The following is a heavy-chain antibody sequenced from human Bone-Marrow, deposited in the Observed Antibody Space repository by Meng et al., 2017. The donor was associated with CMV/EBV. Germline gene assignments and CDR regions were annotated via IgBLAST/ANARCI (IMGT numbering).Heavy chain of an antibody. CDR1: GYSFTSLW. D-gene: IGHD5-24*01. CDR3: TRAWGPTSHYGDY. CDR2: IFPRDSDT. Sequence: GGSLRLSCTGTGYSFTSLWIGWVRQMPGKGLEWMGLIFPRDSDTRYSPSFQGQVTFSADKSINTAYLQWGSLEDSDTAMYYCTRAWGPTSHYGDYWGQGTLVTVSS. J-gene: IGHJ4*02. V-gene: IGHV5-51*01.